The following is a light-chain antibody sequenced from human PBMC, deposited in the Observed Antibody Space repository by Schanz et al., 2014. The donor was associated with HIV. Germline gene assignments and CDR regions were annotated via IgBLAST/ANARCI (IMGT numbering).Light chain of an antibody. CDR3: LQYHAFPWT. J-gene: IGKJ1*01. V-gene: IGKV1-17*01. CDR1: QDIRDD. Sequence: DIQMTPSPSPLSASVGARVTITCRASQDIRDDLGWYQQKPGRAPKRLIYGASSLQSGVPSRFSASGSETEFTLTISSLQPDDYATYYCLQYHAFPWTFGQGTNVDVK. CDR2: GAS.